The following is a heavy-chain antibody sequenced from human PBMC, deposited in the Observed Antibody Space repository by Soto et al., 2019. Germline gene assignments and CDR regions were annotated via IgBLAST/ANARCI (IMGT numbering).Heavy chain of an antibody. J-gene: IGHJ1*01. Sequence: QSGGSLRLSCAASGFTFSSYAMSWVRQAPGKGLEWVSAISGSGGSTYYADSVKGRFTISRDNSKNTLYLQMNSLRAEDTAVYYCAKERLSTAIVVVYAEYFQHWGQGTLVTVSS. CDR2: ISGSGGST. CDR1: GFTFSSYA. CDR3: AKERLSTAIVVVYAEYFQH. V-gene: IGHV3-23*01. D-gene: IGHD2-2*01.